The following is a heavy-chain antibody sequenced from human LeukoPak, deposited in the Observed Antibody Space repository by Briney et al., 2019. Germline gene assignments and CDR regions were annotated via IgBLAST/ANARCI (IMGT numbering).Heavy chain of an antibody. CDR1: GFTFSSYA. CDR2: ISGSGGST. Sequence: GGSLRLSCAASGFTFSSYAMSWVRQAPGKGLEWVSAISGSGGSTYYADSVKGRFTISRDNSKNTLYLQMNSLRAEDTAVYYCVKDREYSSSARYDYWGQGTLVTVSS. D-gene: IGHD6-6*01. CDR3: VKDREYSSSARYDY. V-gene: IGHV3-23*01. J-gene: IGHJ4*02.